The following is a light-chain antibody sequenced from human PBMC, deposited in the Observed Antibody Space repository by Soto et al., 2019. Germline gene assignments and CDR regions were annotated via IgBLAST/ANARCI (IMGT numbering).Light chain of an antibody. J-gene: IGLJ1*01. CDR3: SSYSGTNYHYV. Sequence: SVLTLPPSAYGSFGQSVIISCTGTSSDVGGYNYVSCYQQYPGKAHKLMIYEVSERPSGVPDRFSGSKSGNTASLTVSGLQAYDEADYYCSSYSGTNYHYVFGTGTKVTVL. CDR1: SSDVGGYNY. V-gene: IGLV2-8*01. CDR2: EVS.